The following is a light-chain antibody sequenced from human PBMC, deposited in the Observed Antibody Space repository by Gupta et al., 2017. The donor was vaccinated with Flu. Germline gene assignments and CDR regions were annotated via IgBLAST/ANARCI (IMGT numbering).Light chain of an antibody. CDR1: SSNIGNNY. J-gene: IGLJ3*02. Sequence: QSVLTTPPSVSAAPGQKVTISCSGSSSNIGNNYVSWYQQLPGTAPKLLIYDNNKRPSGIPDRFSGSKSGTSATLGITGLQTGDEADYYCGTWDSSLSAGVFGGGTKLTVL. CDR3: GTWDSSLSAGV. CDR2: DNN. V-gene: IGLV1-51*01.